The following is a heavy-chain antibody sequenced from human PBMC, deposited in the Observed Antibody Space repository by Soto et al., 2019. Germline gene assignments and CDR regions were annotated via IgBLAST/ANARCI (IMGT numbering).Heavy chain of an antibody. Sequence: SETLSLTCSVSGDSISTSYYYWGWVRQSPGKGLEWIGSIYCTGSTSYNPSLESRVSISVDTSKNQFSLRLSSVTAADTAVYYCARLGTGIVDTAMVFDYWGQGTLVTVSS. CDR3: ARLGTGIVDTAMVFDY. V-gene: IGHV4-39*01. J-gene: IGHJ4*02. D-gene: IGHD5-18*01. CDR1: GDSISTSYYY. CDR2: IYCTGST.